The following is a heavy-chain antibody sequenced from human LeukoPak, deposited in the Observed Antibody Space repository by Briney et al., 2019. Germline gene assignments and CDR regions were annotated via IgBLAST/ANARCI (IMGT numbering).Heavy chain of an antibody. D-gene: IGHD5-24*01. J-gene: IGHJ4*02. CDR3: ARGKGDGYKYYFDF. Sequence: SQTLSLTCVISGDSVSSNSAAWNWIRQSPSRGLEWLGRTYYNFEWYNDYAVSVRSRITINSDTSKNQFSLQLNSVTPEDTAVYFCARGKGDGYKYYFDFWGQGTLVTVSS. CDR1: GDSVSSNSAA. V-gene: IGHV6-1*01. CDR2: TYYNFEWYN.